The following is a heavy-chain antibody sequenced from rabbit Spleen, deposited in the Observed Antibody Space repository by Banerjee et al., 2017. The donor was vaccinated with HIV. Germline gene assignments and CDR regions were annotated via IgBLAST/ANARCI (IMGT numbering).Heavy chain of an antibody. D-gene: IGHD4-1*01. CDR1: GFSFSSSNY. V-gene: IGHV1S40*01. Sequence: QSLEESGGDLVKPGGTLTLTCTASGFSFSSSNYMCWVRQAPGKGLEWIACIDSGSSGDTYYASWAKGRFTISKTSSTTVTLQMTSLTAADTATYFCARETSSGWGIVSFYFSLWGQGTLVTVS. CDR3: ARETSSGWGIVSFYFSL. J-gene: IGHJ4*01. CDR2: IDSGSSGDT.